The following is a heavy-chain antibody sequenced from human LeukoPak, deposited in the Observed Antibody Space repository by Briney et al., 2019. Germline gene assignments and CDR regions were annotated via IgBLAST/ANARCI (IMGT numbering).Heavy chain of an antibody. CDR2: INHSGST. V-gene: IGHV4-34*01. D-gene: IGHD3-3*01. CDR3: ARGNPIFGVT. Sequence: SETLSLTCAVYGGSFSGYYWSWIRQPPGKGLEWIGEINHSGSTYYNPSLKSRVTISVDRSKNQLSLKLSSVTAADTAVYYCARGNPIFGVTWGQGTLVTVSS. J-gene: IGHJ5*02. CDR1: GGSFSGYY.